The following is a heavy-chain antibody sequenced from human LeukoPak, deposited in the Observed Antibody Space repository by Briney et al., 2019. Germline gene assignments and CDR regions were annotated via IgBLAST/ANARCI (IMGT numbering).Heavy chain of an antibody. CDR1: GFTLSSYW. D-gene: IGHD3-16*01. V-gene: IGHV3-74*01. CDR3: VKDFVGVEEF. Sequence: GGSLRLSCAASGFTLSSYWMHWVRQAPGKGLVWVSRINEEGTTTDYADSVRGRFTISRDIAKNTLYLQMNSLRPEDTAVYHCVKDFVGVEEFWGQGTLVTVSS. CDR2: INEEGTTT. J-gene: IGHJ4*02.